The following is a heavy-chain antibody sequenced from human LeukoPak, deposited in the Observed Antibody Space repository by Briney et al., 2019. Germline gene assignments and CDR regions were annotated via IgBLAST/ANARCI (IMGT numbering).Heavy chain of an antibody. J-gene: IGHJ4*02. CDR3: ARDHESDGYPPSDY. CDR2: NAEAT. Sequence: GGALRLSCEPSGCTFSSYIMTWVRQAPGKGLEGVSTNAEATLYADSVQDRFTVSRDHSKNTLYLQMNSLRADDTALYFCARDHESDGYPPSDYWRQGPLVSLSS. D-gene: IGHD3-22*01. CDR1: GCTFSSYI. V-gene: IGHV3-23*01.